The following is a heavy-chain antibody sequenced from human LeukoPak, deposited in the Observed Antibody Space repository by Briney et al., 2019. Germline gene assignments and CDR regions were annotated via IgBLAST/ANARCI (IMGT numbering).Heavy chain of an antibody. D-gene: IGHD4-17*01. J-gene: IGHJ1*01. CDR2: IIPILGIA. V-gene: IGHV1-69*04. CDR3: ARNDYGDYVPGYFQH. Sequence: ASVKVSCKASGGTFSSYAISWVRQAPGQGLEWMGRIIPILGIANYAQKFQGRVTITADKSTSTAYMELSSLRSEDTAVYYCARNDYGDYVPGYFQHWGQGTLVTVSS. CDR1: GGTFSSYA.